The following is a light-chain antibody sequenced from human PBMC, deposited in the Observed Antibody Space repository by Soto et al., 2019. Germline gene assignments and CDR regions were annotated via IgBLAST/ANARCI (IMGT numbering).Light chain of an antibody. CDR2: ETS. V-gene: IGKV3-11*01. CDR1: QSVSSH. CDR3: QQRGNGLT. Sequence: VLTQSPATLSLSPGERATLSCRASQSVSSHLGWYQQKLGQAPRLLIYETSNRAPGIPARFSGSGSGTDFTLTISTLEPEDLAVYYCQQRGNGLTFGGGTKVEMK. J-gene: IGKJ4*01.